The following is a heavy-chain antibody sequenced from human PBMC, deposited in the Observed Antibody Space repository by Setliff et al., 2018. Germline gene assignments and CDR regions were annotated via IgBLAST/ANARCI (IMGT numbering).Heavy chain of an antibody. CDR1: GDSISNYY. CDR2: IYVTEST. J-gene: IGHJ4*01. Sequence: PSETLSLTCTVSGDSISNYYWNWIRQPAGKGLEWIGRIYVTESTKYNPSLKSRVTLSIDASKNQFSLKLSSVTAADAALYYCAASRAYTGAVEEWFLPKTFDFWGHGSPVTVSS. CDR3: AASRAYTGAVEEWFLPKTFDF. V-gene: IGHV4-4*07. D-gene: IGHD3-10*01.